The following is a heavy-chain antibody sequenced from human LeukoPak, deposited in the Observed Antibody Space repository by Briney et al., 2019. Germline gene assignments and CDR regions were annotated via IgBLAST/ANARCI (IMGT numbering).Heavy chain of an antibody. J-gene: IGHJ4*02. CDR3: AGVSLERRFVGPLDY. CDR2: INPNSGGT. D-gene: IGHD1-1*01. Sequence: GASVKVSCKASGYTFTDYYMQWVRQAPGQGLEWMGWINPNSGGTNYAQKFQGRVTMTRDTSISTAYMELSRLRSDDTAVYYCAGVSLERRFVGPLDYWGQGTLVTVSS. V-gene: IGHV1-2*02. CDR1: GYTFTDYY.